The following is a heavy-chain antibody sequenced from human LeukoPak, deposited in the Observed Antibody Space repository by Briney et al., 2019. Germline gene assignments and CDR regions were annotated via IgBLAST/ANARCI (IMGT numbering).Heavy chain of an antibody. CDR2: INHSGST. CDR3: ASNQDGYNSNQPWAFDI. J-gene: IGHJ3*02. V-gene: IGHV4-34*01. CDR1: GGSFSGYY. D-gene: IGHD5-24*01. Sequence: SETLSLTCAVYGGSFSGYYWSWIRQPPGKGLEWIGEINHSGSTTYNPSLKSRVTISVDTSKNQFSVKLSSVTAADTAVYYCASNQDGYNSNQPWAFDIWGQGTMVTVSS.